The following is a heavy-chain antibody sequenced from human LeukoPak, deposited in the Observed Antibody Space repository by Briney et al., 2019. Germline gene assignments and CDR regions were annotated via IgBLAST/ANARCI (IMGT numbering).Heavy chain of an antibody. Sequence: GGSLRLSCVASGFTFSSYEMSWVRQGPGEGLVWVSRNRDGSTTNYADSVKGRFTISRDNAKNTLYLQMNSLRAEDAAVYYCARDEGTYGMDVWGQGTTVTVSS. CDR2: NRDGSTT. J-gene: IGHJ6*02. CDR1: GFTFSSYE. D-gene: IGHD1-1*01. V-gene: IGHV3-74*01. CDR3: ARDEGTYGMDV.